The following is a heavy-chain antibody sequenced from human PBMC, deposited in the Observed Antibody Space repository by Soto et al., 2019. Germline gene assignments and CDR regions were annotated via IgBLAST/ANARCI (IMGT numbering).Heavy chain of an antibody. V-gene: IGHV4-31*03. CDR1: GGSISSGGYY. CDR3: ARLVWPTSGYSGYVDY. CDR2: IYYSGST. Sequence: VQLQESGPGLVKPSQTLSLTCTVSGGSISSGGYYLSWIRQHPGKGLEWIGYIYYSGSTYYNPSRKSRVTISVDTSKNQFSLKLSSVTAADTAVYYCARLVWPTSGYSGYVDYWGQGTLVTVSS. D-gene: IGHD5-12*01. J-gene: IGHJ4*02.